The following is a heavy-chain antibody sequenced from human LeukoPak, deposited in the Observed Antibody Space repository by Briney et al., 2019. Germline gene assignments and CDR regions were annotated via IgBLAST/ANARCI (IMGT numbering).Heavy chain of an antibody. CDR1: GYTFTGYY. CDR3: ARGGYCSGGSCYGMDV. CDR2: INPNSGGT. J-gene: IGHJ6*02. V-gene: IGHV1-2*04. Sequence: GASVKVSCKASGYTFTGYYMHWVRQAPGQGLEWMGWINPNSGGTNYAQKFQGWVTMTRDTSISTAYMELSRLRSDDTAVYYCARGGYCSGGSCYGMDVWGQGTTVTVSS. D-gene: IGHD2-15*01.